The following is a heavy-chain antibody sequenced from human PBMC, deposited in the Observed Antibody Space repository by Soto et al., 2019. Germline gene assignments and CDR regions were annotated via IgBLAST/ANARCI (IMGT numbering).Heavy chain of an antibody. CDR3: ARDRALKKYCSGGSCYLGY. D-gene: IGHD2-15*01. Sequence: ASVKVSCKASGYTFTIYAMHWVRQAPGQRLEWMGWINAGNGNTKYSQKFQGRVTITRDTSASTAYMELSSLRSEDTAVYYCARDRALKKYCSGGSCYLGYWGQGTLVTVSS. J-gene: IGHJ4*02. CDR1: GYTFTIYA. V-gene: IGHV1-3*01. CDR2: INAGNGNT.